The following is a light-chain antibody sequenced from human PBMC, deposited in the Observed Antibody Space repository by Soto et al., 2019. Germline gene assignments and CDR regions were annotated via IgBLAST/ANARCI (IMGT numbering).Light chain of an antibody. J-gene: IGLJ1*01. Sequence: QSARTHPASVSWSPGHSITISCTGTNSDVGDYNYVSWYQQHPGKAPKLIIYEVSNRPSGISDRFSASKSGNTASLTISGLQAEEEADYYCSSYTNSNNRVFGTGTKVTVL. CDR2: EVS. CDR1: NSDVGDYNY. V-gene: IGLV2-14*01. CDR3: SSYTNSNNRV.